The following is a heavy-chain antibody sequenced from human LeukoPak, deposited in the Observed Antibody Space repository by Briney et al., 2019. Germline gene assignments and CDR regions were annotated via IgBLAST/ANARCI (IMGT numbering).Heavy chain of an antibody. Sequence: SVKVSCKATGGTFSSYAISWVRQAPGQGLAWMGGIIPIFGTANYAQKFQGRVTITTDESTSTAYMELSSLRSEDTAVYYCAGSGYDYYFDYWGQGTLVTVSS. CDR3: AGSGYDYYFDY. CDR1: GGTFSSYA. V-gene: IGHV1-69*05. D-gene: IGHD5-12*01. CDR2: IIPIFGTA. J-gene: IGHJ4*02.